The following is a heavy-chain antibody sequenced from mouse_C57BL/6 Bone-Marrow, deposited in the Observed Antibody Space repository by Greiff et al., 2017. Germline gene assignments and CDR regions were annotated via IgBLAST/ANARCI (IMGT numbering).Heavy chain of an antibody. CDR3: ARGYYGSSPAWFAY. CDR2: IDPSDSYT. CDR1: GYTFTSYW. J-gene: IGHJ3*01. D-gene: IGHD1-1*01. V-gene: IGHV1-69*01. Sequence: VQLQQSGAELARPGASVKLSCKASGYTFTSYWMHWVKQRPGQGLEWIGEIDPSDSYTNYTQKFKGKSTLTVDKSSSTAYMQLSSLTSEDSAVYYCARGYYGSSPAWFAYWGQGTLVTVSA.